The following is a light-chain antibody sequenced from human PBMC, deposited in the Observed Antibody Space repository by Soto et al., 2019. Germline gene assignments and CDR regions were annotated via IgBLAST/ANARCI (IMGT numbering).Light chain of an antibody. Sequence: SALTQPRSVSGSPGQSVTFSCTGTSSDVGAYIYVSWYQQHPGKAPKLIIYDVIKRPSGVPDRFSGSKSGNTASLTISGLQAEDEADYYCCSYAGSYTHVFGTGTKV. CDR2: DVI. J-gene: IGLJ1*01. CDR1: SSDVGAYIY. CDR3: CSYAGSYTHV. V-gene: IGLV2-11*01.